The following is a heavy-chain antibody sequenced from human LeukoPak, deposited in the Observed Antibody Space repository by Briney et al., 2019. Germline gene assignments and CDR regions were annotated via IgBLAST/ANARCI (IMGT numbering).Heavy chain of an antibody. D-gene: IGHD6-13*01. J-gene: IGHJ4*02. CDR3: ARGSSISWTYLDS. CDR2: INTLNVNT. V-gene: IGHV1-2*02. Sequence: GASVKVSCKASGDTLTNNFFHWVRQAPGQGLEWMGWINTLNVNTNYAQKFRGRVTMSTDTSVSTAYMDLSSLTSDDTAVYYCARGSSISWTYLDSWGQGTLVTVSS. CDR1: GDTLTNNF.